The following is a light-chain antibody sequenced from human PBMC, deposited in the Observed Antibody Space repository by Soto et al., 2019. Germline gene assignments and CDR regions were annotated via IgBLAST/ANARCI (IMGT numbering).Light chain of an antibody. J-gene: IGLJ2*01. CDR2: DTS. CDR3: LLHYSDSLA. V-gene: IGLV7-46*01. Sequence: QAVVTQEPSLTVSPGGTVTLTCGSSTGAVTSGHYPYWFQQKPGQAPRTLIYDTSNKHSWTPARFSGFLLGGKAALTLSGAQPEDEADYYCLLHYSDSLAFGGGTKLTVL. CDR1: TGAVTSGHY.